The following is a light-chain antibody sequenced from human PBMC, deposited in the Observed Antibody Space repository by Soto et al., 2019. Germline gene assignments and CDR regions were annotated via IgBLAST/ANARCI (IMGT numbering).Light chain of an antibody. CDR1: HNILYSSDNKNY. J-gene: IGKJ1*01. V-gene: IGKV4-1*01. CDR2: WAS. CDR3: KQYYSSPPT. Sequence: DIVLTQSPDSLAVSLRERATINCKSSHNILYSSDNKNYLSWYQQRPGQPPKLLFYWASTRASGVPDRFSGSGSGTHFTLPISSLQAEDVAVYYCKQYYSSPPTFGQGTNVDIK.